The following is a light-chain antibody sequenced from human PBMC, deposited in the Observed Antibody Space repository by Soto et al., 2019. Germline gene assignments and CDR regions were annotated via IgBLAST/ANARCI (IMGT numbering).Light chain of an antibody. CDR3: QSYDSCFSGVV. V-gene: IGLV1-40*01. CDR2: GNS. CDR1: SSNIGAGYD. J-gene: IGLJ2*01. Sequence: QSVLTQPPSVSGAPGQRVTISCTGSSSNIGAGYDVHWYQQLPGTAPKLLIYGNSNRPSGVPDRFAGSKSGTSASLAITGLQSEDEADYYCQSYDSCFSGVVFGGVTKLTVL.